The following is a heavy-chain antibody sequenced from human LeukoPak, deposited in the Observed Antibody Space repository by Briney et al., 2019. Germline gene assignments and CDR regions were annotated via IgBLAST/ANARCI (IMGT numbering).Heavy chain of an antibody. D-gene: IGHD1-26*01. CDR3: ARIVGATPFWFDP. CDR2: INHSGST. V-gene: IGHV4-34*01. CDR1: GGSFSGYY. Sequence: SETLSLTCAVYGGSFSGYYWSWIRQPPGKGLEWIGEINHSGSTNYNPSLKSRVTISVDTSKNQFSLKLSSVTAADTAVYYCARIVGATPFWFDPWGQGTLVTVSS. J-gene: IGHJ5*02.